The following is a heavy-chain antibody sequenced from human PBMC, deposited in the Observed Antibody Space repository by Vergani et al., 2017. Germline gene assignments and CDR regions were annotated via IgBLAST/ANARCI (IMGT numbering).Heavy chain of an antibody. CDR1: GFTVSSYG. J-gene: IGHJ4*02. V-gene: IGHV3-30*18. Sequence: VQLVESGGGLVQPGGSLRLSCAASGFTVSSYGMHWVRQAPGKGLEWVAVISYDGSNKYYADSVKGRFTISRDNSKNTLYLQMNSLRAEDTAVYYCAKYPLGTEIAVAGGWGQGTLVTVSS. D-gene: IGHD6-19*01. CDR2: ISYDGSNK. CDR3: AKYPLGTEIAVAGG.